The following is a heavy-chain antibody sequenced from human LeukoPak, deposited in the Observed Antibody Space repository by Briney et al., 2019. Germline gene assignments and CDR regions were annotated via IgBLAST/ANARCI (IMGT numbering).Heavy chain of an antibody. CDR1: GYTFTSYD. CDR2: VDPEDGET. V-gene: IGHV1-69-2*01. Sequence: ASVKVSCKASGYTFTSYDINWVRQAPGKGLEWMGLVDPEDGETIYAEKFQGRVTITADTSTDTAYMELSSLRSEDTAVYYCATVDSGSYYGGGYWGQGTLVTVSS. CDR3: ATVDSGSYYGGGY. J-gene: IGHJ4*02. D-gene: IGHD1-26*01.